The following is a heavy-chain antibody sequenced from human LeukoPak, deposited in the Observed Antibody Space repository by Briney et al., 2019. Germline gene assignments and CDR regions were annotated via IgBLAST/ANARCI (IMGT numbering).Heavy chain of an antibody. Sequence: GGSLRLSCAASGFTFGSYALHWVRQAPGKGLEGVAFISYHGKSENYADSVKGRFTISRDISKNMLYLQMNSLRPEDTAVYYCARDSVTTGFYFDYWGQGTLVTVSS. V-gene: IGHV3-30*04. D-gene: IGHD4-17*01. CDR1: GFTFGSYA. CDR3: ARDSVTTGFYFDY. J-gene: IGHJ4*02. CDR2: ISYHGKSE.